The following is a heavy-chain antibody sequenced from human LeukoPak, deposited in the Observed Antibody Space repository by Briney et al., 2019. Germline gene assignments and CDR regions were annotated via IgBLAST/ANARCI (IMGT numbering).Heavy chain of an antibody. CDR3: AKGRITMVRGVSMDV. V-gene: IGHV3-9*01. J-gene: IGHJ6*04. Sequence: GGSLRLSCAASGFTFDDYAMHWVRQAPGKGLEWVSGISWNSGSIGYADSVKGRFTISRDNAKNSLYLQMNSPRAEDTAVYYCAKGRITMVRGVSMDVWGKGTTVTVSS. D-gene: IGHD3-10*01. CDR2: ISWNSGSI. CDR1: GFTFDDYA.